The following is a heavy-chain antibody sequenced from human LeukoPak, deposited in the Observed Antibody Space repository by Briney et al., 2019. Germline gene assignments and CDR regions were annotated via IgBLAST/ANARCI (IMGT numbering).Heavy chain of an antibody. Sequence: GGSLRLSCAASGFTFRSFGMHWVRQTPGKGLEWVAFINYDGSKQDYADSVKGRFSISRDSAKNTLYLQTNSLRGEDTAVYYCAKDEVIPSYYYIDVWGKGTTVTVSS. CDR3: AKDEVIPSYYYIDV. CDR1: GFTFRSFG. CDR2: INYDGSKQ. D-gene: IGHD2-2*01. V-gene: IGHV3-30*02. J-gene: IGHJ6*03.